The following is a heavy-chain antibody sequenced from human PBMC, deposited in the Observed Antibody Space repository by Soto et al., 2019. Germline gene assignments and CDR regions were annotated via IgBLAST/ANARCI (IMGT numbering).Heavy chain of an antibody. Sequence: QVQLVESGGGVVQPGRSLRLSCAASGFTFSNYGMHWVRQAPGKGVEWVAVIWNDGTNKYYVDSVRGRFTISREDSKNTLYLDMNSLRAEDTGVYYCAKDMAAAAHQGDAFDIWGLGTMVSVSA. D-gene: IGHD6-13*01. CDR1: GFTFSNYG. J-gene: IGHJ3*02. V-gene: IGHV3-33*03. CDR2: IWNDGTNK. CDR3: AKDMAAAAHQGDAFDI.